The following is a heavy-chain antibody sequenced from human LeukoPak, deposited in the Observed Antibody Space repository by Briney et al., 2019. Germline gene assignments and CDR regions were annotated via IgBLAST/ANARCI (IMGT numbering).Heavy chain of an antibody. CDR1: GFTFSNAW. Sequence: GGSLRLSCAASGFTFSNAWMSWVRQAPGKGLEWVGRIKSKTDGGTTDYAAPVKGRFTISRDDSKNTLYLHMNSLKTEDTAVYYCARVRGGYYFDYWGQGTLVTVSS. D-gene: IGHD3-16*01. J-gene: IGHJ4*02. V-gene: IGHV3-15*01. CDR2: IKSKTDGGTT. CDR3: ARVRGGYYFDY.